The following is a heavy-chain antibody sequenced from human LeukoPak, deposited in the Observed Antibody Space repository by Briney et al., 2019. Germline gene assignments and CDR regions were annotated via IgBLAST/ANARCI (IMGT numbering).Heavy chain of an antibody. J-gene: IGHJ6*03. V-gene: IGHV4-34*01. CDR2: INHSGST. Sequence: SETLSLTCAVYGGSFSGYYWSWIRQPPGKGLEWIGEINHSGSTNYNPSLKSRVTISVDTSKNQFSLKLSPVTAADTAVYYCARARGYYYYYYIDVWGKGTTATVSS. CDR1: GGSFSGYY. CDR3: ARARGYYYYYYIDV.